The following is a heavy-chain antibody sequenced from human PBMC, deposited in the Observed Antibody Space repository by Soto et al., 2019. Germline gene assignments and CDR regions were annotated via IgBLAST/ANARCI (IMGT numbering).Heavy chain of an antibody. CDR2: IYHSGST. V-gene: IGHV4-4*02. CDR3: ARDTVGCFGSGIPFRNWLGP. Sequence: QVQLQESGPGLVQSSGTLSLTCAVSSGPITTANWWSWVRQSPGKGLEWIGEIYHSGSTNYNPSLRSRVTISIDKSKNQFSLSLSSVTAADTAVYYCARDTVGCFGSGIPFRNWLGPWGQGILVTVSS. CDR1: SGPITTANW. D-gene: IGHD3-10*01. J-gene: IGHJ5*02.